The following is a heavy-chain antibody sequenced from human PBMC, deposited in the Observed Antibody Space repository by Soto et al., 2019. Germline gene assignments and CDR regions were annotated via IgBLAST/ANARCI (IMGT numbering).Heavy chain of an antibody. CDR1: GFTFSSYA. CDR3: AKDSVGSGWYRDFDY. Sequence: GSLRLSCAASGFTFSSYAMSWVRQAPGKGLEWVSAISGSGGSTYYADSVKGRFTISRDNSKNTLYLQMNSLRAEDTAVYYCAKDSVGSGWYRDFDYWGQGTLVTVSS. D-gene: IGHD6-19*01. J-gene: IGHJ4*02. V-gene: IGHV3-23*01. CDR2: ISGSGGST.